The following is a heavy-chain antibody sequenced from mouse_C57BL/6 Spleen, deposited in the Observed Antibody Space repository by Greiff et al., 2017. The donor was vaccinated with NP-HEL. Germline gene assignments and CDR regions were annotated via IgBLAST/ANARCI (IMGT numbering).Heavy chain of an antibody. V-gene: IGHV1-50*01. CDR2: IDPSDSYT. CDR3: ASYGNHGELAY. CDR1: GSTFTSYW. J-gene: IGHJ3*01. D-gene: IGHD2-1*01. Sequence: QVQLQQPGAELVKPGASVMLSCKASGSTFTSYWMQWVKQRPGQGLEWIGEIDPSDSYTNYNQKFKGKATLTVDTSSSTAYMQLSSLTSEDSAVDYCASYGNHGELAYWGQGTLVTVSA.